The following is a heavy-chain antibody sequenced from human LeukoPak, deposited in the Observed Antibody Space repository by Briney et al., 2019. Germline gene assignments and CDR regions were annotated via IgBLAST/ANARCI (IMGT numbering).Heavy chain of an antibody. Sequence: PGGSLRLSCAASGFTVSSNYMSWVRQAPGKGLEWVSVIYSGGSTYYADSVKGRFTISSDNSKNTLYLQMNSLRAEDTAVYYCARDESFYGSGRYYWGQGTLVTVSS. CDR1: GFTVSSNY. J-gene: IGHJ4*02. V-gene: IGHV3-53*01. CDR3: ARDESFYGSGRYY. CDR2: IYSGGST. D-gene: IGHD3-10*01.